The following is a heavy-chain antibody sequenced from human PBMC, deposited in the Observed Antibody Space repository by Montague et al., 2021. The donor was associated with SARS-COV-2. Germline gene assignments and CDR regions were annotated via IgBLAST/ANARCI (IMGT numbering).Heavy chain of an antibody. CDR3: AGVRYYGSGTSLGMDV. D-gene: IGHD3-10*01. V-gene: IGHV4-34*01. Sequence: SETLSLTCAVYGGSFSGYCWSWIRQPPGKGLEWNGEINHSGSTNYNPSLKSRVTISVDTSKNQFSLKLSSVTAADTAVYYCAGVRYYGSGTSLGMDVWGQGTTVTVSS. CDR1: GGSFSGYC. CDR2: INHSGST. J-gene: IGHJ6*02.